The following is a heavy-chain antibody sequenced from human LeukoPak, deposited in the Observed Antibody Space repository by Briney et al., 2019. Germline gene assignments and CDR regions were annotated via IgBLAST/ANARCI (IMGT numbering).Heavy chain of an antibody. CDR2: ISWNSGSI. CDR3: AKETAGNDY. J-gene: IGHJ4*02. V-gene: IGHV3-9*01. CDR1: GFTFDDYA. Sequence: PGGSLRLSCAASGFTFDDYAMHWVRQAPGKGLEWVSGISWNSGSIGYADSVKGRLTISRDNAKNSLYLQMNSLRAEDTALYYCAKETAGNDYWGQGTLVTVSS. D-gene: IGHD6-13*01.